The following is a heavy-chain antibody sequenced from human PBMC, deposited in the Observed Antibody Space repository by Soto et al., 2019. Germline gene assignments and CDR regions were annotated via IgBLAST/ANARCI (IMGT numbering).Heavy chain of an antibody. Sequence: PGGALILSCTASGFTFISHAMGWLRQAPGTEPEWVAFVDGSGADTSYADSVKGRFTIARDNSENSLFLHMNSLRAEDSGRYFCAKEIFAAAYAATSAFDLWGQGTLVTVSS. CDR1: GFTFISHA. CDR3: AKEIFAAAYAATSAFDL. CDR2: VDGSGADT. V-gene: IGHV3-23*01. J-gene: IGHJ4*02. D-gene: IGHD2-8*01.